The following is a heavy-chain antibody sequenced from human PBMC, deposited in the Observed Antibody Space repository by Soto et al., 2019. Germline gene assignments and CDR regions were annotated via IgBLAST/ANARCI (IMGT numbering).Heavy chain of an antibody. V-gene: IGHV1-18*01. CDR1: GYTFTSHG. CDR2: IRTDNGNT. D-gene: IGHD4-17*01. CDR3: ARDVSVSTAPGY. Sequence: QVQLVQSGAEMKTPGASVKVSCKAFGYTFTSHGITWARQAPGQGLEWMGWIRTDNGNTNYAQKLQGRVTMTTDTSTTTAYMELRSLRSDDTAVYYCARDVSVSTAPGYWGQGTLVTVTS. J-gene: IGHJ4*02.